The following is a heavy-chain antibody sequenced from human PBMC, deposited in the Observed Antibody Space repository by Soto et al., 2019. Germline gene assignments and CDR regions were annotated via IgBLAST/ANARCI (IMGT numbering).Heavy chain of an antibody. J-gene: IGHJ4*02. CDR1: GGSISSGGYY. Sequence: SETLSLTCTVSGGSISSGGYYWSWIRQHPGKGLEWIGYIYYSGSTNYNPSLKSRVTISVDTSKNQFSLKLSSVTAADTAVYYCARDNGYSYGYTLDHWGQGTLVTVSS. CDR3: ARDNGYSYGYTLDH. D-gene: IGHD5-18*01. V-gene: IGHV4-61*08. CDR2: IYYSGST.